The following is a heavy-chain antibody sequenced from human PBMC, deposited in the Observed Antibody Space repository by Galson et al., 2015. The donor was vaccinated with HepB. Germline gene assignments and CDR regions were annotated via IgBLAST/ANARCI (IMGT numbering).Heavy chain of an antibody. D-gene: IGHD5-12*01. J-gene: IGHJ4*02. CDR3: VKGGGYSAIRGRGGFDS. Sequence: SLRLSCAASGFTFNSYAMHWVRQAPGKGLQWVAVITYDGTNNFSARSVKGRFTISRDDSRNTLFLHMNSLRPEDTALYYCVKGGGYSAIRGRGGFDSWGQGALVTVSS. CDR2: ITYDGTNN. V-gene: IGHV3-30*04. CDR1: GFTFNSYA.